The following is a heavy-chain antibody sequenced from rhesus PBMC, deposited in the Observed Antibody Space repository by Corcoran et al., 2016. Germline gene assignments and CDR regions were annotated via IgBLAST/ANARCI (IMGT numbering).Heavy chain of an antibody. CDR2: IYGSSTST. J-gene: IGHJ4*01. Sequence: QVQLQESGPGVVKPSETLSLTCAVSGGSTSDSYRWSWIRQPPGKGLEWIGYIYGSSTSTNDNPSLKSRVTISKDTSKNQFSLKLSSVTAADTAVYYCAREVTIVVVIHYFDYWGQGVLVTVSS. CDR3: AREVTIVVVIHYFDY. CDR1: GGSTSDSYR. V-gene: IGHV4S10*01. D-gene: IGHD3-16*01.